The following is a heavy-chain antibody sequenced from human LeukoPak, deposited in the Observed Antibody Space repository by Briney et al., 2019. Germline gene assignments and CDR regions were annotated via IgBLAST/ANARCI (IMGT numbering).Heavy chain of an antibody. CDR2: IRYDGSNK. V-gene: IGHV3-30*02. CDR1: GFTFSSYG. Sequence: GGSLRLSCAASGFTFSSYGMHWVRQAPGKGLEWVAFIRYDGSNKYYADSVKGRFTISRDNSKNTLYLQMNSLRAEDAAVYYCARSLRVRGVPDYMDVWGKGTTVTVSS. J-gene: IGHJ6*03. CDR3: ARSLRVRGVPDYMDV. D-gene: IGHD3-10*01.